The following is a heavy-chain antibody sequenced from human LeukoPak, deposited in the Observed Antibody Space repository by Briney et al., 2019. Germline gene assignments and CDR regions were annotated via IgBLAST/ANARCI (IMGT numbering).Heavy chain of an antibody. CDR1: GFTFRSYA. V-gene: IGHV3-23*01. CDR2: ISGSGGDT. D-gene: IGHD6-19*01. CDR3: AKTTAGNSSGRYPGWPVDY. J-gene: IGHJ4*02. Sequence: GGSLRLSCAAPGFTFRSYAIYWVRQAPGKGLEWVSGISGSGGDTYFADSVKGRFTISRDHSKNTVFLQMDSLRAEDTAVYYCAKTTAGNSSGRYPGWPVDYWGQGTLVTVSS.